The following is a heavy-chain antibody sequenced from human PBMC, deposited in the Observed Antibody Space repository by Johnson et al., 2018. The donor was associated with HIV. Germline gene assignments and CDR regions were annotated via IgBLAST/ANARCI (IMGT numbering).Heavy chain of an antibody. V-gene: IGHV3-66*02. CDR1: GFTVSSNY. CDR3: ARSPRAAEGDFDI. D-gene: IGHD6-13*01. Sequence: VQLVESGGGLVQPGGSLRLSCAASGFTVSSNYMSWVRQAPGKGLEWVSGINWNGGSTGYADSVKGRFTISRDNSKNTLYLQMNSLRAEDTAVYYCARSPRAAEGDFDIWGQGTMVTVSS. CDR2: INWNGGST. J-gene: IGHJ3*02.